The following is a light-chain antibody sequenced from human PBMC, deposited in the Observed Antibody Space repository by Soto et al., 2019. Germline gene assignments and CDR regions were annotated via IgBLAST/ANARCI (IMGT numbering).Light chain of an antibody. CDR2: DVS. Sequence: QSALTQPASVSGSPGQSITISCTGTSSDVGGYNYVSWYQQHPGKAPKLMSYDVSNRPSGFSNRFSGSKSGNTASLTISGLQAEDEADSYCSSYTSSSTYVFGTGTKVTVL. CDR1: SSDVGGYNY. V-gene: IGLV2-14*01. J-gene: IGLJ1*01. CDR3: SSYTSSSTYV.